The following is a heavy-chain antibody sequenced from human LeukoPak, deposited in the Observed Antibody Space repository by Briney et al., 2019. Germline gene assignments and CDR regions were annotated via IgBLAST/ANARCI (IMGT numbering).Heavy chain of an antibody. CDR2: ISSNGGST. CDR3: ARKICHTAMVIDY. V-gene: IGHV3-64*01. CDR1: GFTFSSYA. D-gene: IGHD5-18*01. Sequence: PGGSLRLSCAASGFTFSSYAMHWVRQAPGKGLEYVSAISSNGGSTYYANSVKGRFTISRDNSKNTRYLQMCSLRAEDIAVYYCARKICHTAMVIDYWGQGTLVTVSS. J-gene: IGHJ4*02.